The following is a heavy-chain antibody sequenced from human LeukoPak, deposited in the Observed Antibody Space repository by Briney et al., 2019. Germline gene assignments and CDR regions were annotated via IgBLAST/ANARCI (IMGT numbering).Heavy chain of an antibody. CDR1: GFTFSNYA. CDR3: ARAGLYCGGDCRPLADY. V-gene: IGHV3-30-3*01. CDR2: ISYDGSNK. J-gene: IGHJ4*02. D-gene: IGHD2-21*02. Sequence: GRSLRLSCAASGFTFSNYAMHWVRQAPGKGLEWVAIISYDGSNKYYADSVKGRFTISRDNSKNTPYLQMNSLRAEDTAVYYCARAGLYCGGDCRPLADYWGQGTLVTVSS.